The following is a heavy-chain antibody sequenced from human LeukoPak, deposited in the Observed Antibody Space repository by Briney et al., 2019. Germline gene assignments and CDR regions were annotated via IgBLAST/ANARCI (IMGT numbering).Heavy chain of an antibody. CDR3: TRVPRESYAH. Sequence: GASVKVSCKASGYTFTSHDINWVRQATGQGLEWLGFMNPNSGNTGYAQKFQGRVIMTSDTSITTAYMEPSSLTSEDTAVYYCTRVPRESYAHWGQGTLVTVSS. V-gene: IGHV1-8*01. CDR1: GYTFTSHD. CDR2: MNPNSGNT. J-gene: IGHJ4*02. D-gene: IGHD3-16*01.